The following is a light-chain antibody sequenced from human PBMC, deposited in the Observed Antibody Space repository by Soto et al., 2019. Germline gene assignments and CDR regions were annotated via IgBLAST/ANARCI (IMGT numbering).Light chain of an antibody. V-gene: IGKV3-15*01. CDR2: GAS. CDR3: QQYNNWPPRYT. J-gene: IGKJ2*01. CDR1: QSISSN. Sequence: EIVMTQSPATLSVSPGERATLSCRASQSISSNLAWYQQKPGQAPRLLIYGASTRATGIPARFSGSGSGTEFTLTISSLQSEDFAVYSGQQYNNWPPRYTFGQGTKLEIK.